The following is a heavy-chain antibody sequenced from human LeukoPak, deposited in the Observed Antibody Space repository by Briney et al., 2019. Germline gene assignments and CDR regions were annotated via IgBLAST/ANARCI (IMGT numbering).Heavy chain of an antibody. CDR3: ARDGSDSSSSRWFDP. Sequence: SVKVSCKASGGTFSSYAISWVRQAPGQGLEWMGGIIPIFGTANYAQRFQGRVTITTYESTSTAYMELSSLRSEDTAVYYCARDGSDSSSSRWFDPWGQGTLVTVSS. CDR1: GGTFSSYA. V-gene: IGHV1-69*05. CDR2: IIPIFGTA. J-gene: IGHJ5*02. D-gene: IGHD6-6*01.